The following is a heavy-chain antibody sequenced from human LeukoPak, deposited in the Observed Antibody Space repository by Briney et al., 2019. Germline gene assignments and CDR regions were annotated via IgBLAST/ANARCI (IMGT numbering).Heavy chain of an antibody. V-gene: IGHV3-21*01. CDR1: GFTFSSYS. CDR3: ARATVAGYYYYMDV. D-gene: IGHD4-23*01. Sequence: GGSLRLSCAASGFTFSSYSMNWVRQAPGKGLEWVSSISSSSSYIYYADSVKGRFTISRDNAKNSLYLQMNSLRAEDTAVYYCARATVAGYYYYMDVWGKGTTVTISS. CDR2: ISSSSSYI. J-gene: IGHJ6*03.